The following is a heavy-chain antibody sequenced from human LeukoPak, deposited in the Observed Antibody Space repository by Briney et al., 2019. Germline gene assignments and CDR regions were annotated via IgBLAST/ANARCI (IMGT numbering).Heavy chain of an antibody. CDR1: GGSISSSSYS. CDR2: IYYSGST. D-gene: IGHD3-22*01. CDR3: ARHQNYYDSSGYPSYFDY. Sequence: SETLSLTCTVSGGSISSSSYSWGWIRQPPGKGLEWIGRIYYSGSTYYNPSLKSRVTISVDTSKNQFSLKLSSVTAADTAVYYCARHQNYYDSSGYPSYFDYWGQGTLVTVSS. J-gene: IGHJ4*02. V-gene: IGHV4-39*01.